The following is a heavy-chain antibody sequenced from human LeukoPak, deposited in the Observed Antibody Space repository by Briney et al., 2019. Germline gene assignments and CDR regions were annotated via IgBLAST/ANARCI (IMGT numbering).Heavy chain of an antibody. J-gene: IGHJ4*02. Sequence: GGSLRLSCAASGFTFSDYYMSWIRQAPGKGLEWVSYISSSGSTIYYADSVKGRFTISRDSAKNSLYLQMNSLRAEDTAVYYCARDPVTFEVPAAIRYYGSGSYVDYWGQGTLVTVSS. CDR2: ISSSGSTI. D-gene: IGHD3-10*01. CDR1: GFTFSDYY. CDR3: ARDPVTFEVPAAIRYYGSGSYVDY. V-gene: IGHV3-11*01.